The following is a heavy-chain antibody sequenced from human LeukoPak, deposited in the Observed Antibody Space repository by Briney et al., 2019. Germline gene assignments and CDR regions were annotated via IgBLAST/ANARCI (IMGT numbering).Heavy chain of an antibody. CDR1: GFTVSSNT. D-gene: IGHD3-10*01. Sequence: GGSLRLSCAGSGFTVSSNTMSWLRQAPGKGLEGVSMIYSGGSTYYADSVKGRLTISRECYNNTLYVQMNRLRAADAAVYYCARTHITTVRETTGDYYAMDVWGEGTTVTVSS. CDR3: ARTHITTVRETTGDYYAMDV. CDR2: IYSGGST. J-gene: IGHJ6*04. V-gene: IGHV3-66*01.